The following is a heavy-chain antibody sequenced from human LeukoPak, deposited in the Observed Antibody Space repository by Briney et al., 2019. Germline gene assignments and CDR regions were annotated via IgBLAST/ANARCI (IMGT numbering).Heavy chain of an antibody. J-gene: IGHJ6*03. Sequence: GGSLRLSCGASGFTFSSYAMAWVRQAPGKGLEWVSGITSSGGRTYYADSVKGRFTISRDNSKNTLYLQMNSLRADDTAVYYCAKRRGLELTYYYHMDVWGKGTTVTVSS. D-gene: IGHD1-7*01. CDR3: AKRRGLELTYYYHMDV. V-gene: IGHV3-23*01. CDR2: ITSSGGRT. CDR1: GFTFSSYA.